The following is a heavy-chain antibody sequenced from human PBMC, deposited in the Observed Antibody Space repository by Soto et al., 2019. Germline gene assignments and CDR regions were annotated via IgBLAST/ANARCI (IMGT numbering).Heavy chain of an antibody. V-gene: IGHV4-59*08. J-gene: IGHJ4*01. CDR3: TTDSYTTIIIVRFDY. D-gene: IGHD3-22*01. CDR2: IHFTGST. CDR1: GGSLITYY. Sequence: SETLSLTCTVSGGSLITYYLTWIRQNPGKGLEWIGFIHFTGSTTYSPLLKSRVTMSVDTSRNQLSLRLNSVTAADTAVYYCTTDSYTTIIIVRFDYWGHGTLVTVSS.